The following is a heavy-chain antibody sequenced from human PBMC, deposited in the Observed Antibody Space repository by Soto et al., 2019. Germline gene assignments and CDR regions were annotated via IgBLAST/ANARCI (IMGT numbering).Heavy chain of an antibody. V-gene: IGHV1-18*01. J-gene: IGHJ6*02. D-gene: IGHD4-17*01. CDR1: GYTFTSYG. CDR2: ISAYNGNT. Sequence: GASVKVSCKASGYTFTSYGISWVRQAPGQGLEWMGWISAYNGNTNYAQRLQGRVTMTTDTSTSTAYMELRSLRSDDTAVYYCARRGHGLLGDYYGMDVWGQGTTVTVSS. CDR3: ARRGHGLLGDYYGMDV.